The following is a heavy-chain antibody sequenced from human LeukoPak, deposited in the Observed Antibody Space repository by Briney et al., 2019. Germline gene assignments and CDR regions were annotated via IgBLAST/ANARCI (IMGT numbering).Heavy chain of an antibody. Sequence: SETLSLTCAVYGGSFSGYYWSWIRQPPGKGLEWIGEINHSGSTNYNPSLRSRVTISVDTSKNQFSLKLSSVTAADTAVYYRARGLTVFPSSGWYRNWFDPWGQGTLVTVSS. D-gene: IGHD6-19*01. CDR2: INHSGST. V-gene: IGHV4-34*01. CDR3: ARGLTVFPSSGWYRNWFDP. CDR1: GGSFSGYY. J-gene: IGHJ5*02.